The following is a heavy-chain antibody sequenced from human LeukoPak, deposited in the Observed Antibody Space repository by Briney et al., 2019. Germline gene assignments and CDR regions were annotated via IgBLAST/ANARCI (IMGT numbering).Heavy chain of an antibody. CDR2: TSTRGGST. V-gene: IGHV3-23*01. D-gene: IGHD3-16*01. Sequence: GGSLRLSCAASGFIFSSYGMSWVRQAPGKGLEWISSTSTRGGSTFYADSVKGRFFISRDNSNNTLFLLMNSLRVDDTAVYYCAKACSSWGRYFDFWGRGTLVTVS. CDR1: GFIFSSYG. CDR3: AKACSSWGRYFDF. J-gene: IGHJ4*02.